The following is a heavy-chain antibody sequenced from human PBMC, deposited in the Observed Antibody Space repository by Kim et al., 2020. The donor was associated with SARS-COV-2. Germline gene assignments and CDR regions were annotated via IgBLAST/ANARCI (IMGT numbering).Heavy chain of an antibody. CDR1: GYTFTSYA. V-gene: IGHV1-3*01. Sequence: ASVKVSCKASGYTFTSYAMHWVRQAPGQRLEWMGWINAGNGNTKYSQKFQGRVTITRDTSASTAYMELSSLRSEDTAVYYCAREEKLPTNYYYYGMDVWGQGTTVTVSS. CDR3: AREEKLPTNYYYYGMDV. CDR2: INAGNGNT. J-gene: IGHJ6*02. D-gene: IGHD1-26*01.